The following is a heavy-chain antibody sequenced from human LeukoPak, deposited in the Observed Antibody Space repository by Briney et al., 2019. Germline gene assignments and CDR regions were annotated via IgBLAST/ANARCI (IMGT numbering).Heavy chain of an antibody. CDR2: VYYTGTS. D-gene: IGHD4-11*01. Sequence: ECRSLASNGSGDVVGSREGIGSRRPPGKELEWIAYVYYTGTSNYNPSLKSRVTISIDTSKNQFSLKLISVTAADTAVYYCARYSNHVDYFDSWGQGTLVTVSS. CDR3: ARYSNHVDYFDS. J-gene: IGHJ4*02. CDR1: GDVVGSRE. V-gene: IGHV4-59*02.